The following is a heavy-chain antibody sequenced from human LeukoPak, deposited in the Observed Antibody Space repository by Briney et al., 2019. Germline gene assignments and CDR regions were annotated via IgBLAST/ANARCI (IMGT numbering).Heavy chain of an antibody. J-gene: IGHJ1*01. V-gene: IGHV3-30*18. CDR3: AKDPQYCSSTSCHQDHAEYFQH. Sequence: PGGSLRLSCAASGFTVSSYGMHWVRQAPGKGLEWVAVISYDGSNKYYADSVKGRFTISRDNSKNTLYLQMNSLRAEDTAVYYCAKDPQYCSSTSCHQDHAEYFQHWGQGTLVTVSS. CDR2: ISYDGSNK. CDR1: GFTVSSYG. D-gene: IGHD2-2*01.